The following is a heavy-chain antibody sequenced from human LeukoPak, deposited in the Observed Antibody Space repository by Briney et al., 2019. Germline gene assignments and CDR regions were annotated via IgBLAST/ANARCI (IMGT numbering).Heavy chain of an antibody. CDR3: ARGDGYNFFDY. J-gene: IGHJ4*02. D-gene: IGHD5-24*01. CDR2: FYVGGAR. V-gene: IGHV3-53*01. Sequence: GGSLTLSCAVSGFSVTNNYMSWVRQAPGKGLEWVSVFYVGGARYYADSVKGRFTISRDNSENTLYLQMKSLRAEDTAVYYCARGDGYNFFDYWGQGTLVTVSS. CDR1: GFSVTNNY.